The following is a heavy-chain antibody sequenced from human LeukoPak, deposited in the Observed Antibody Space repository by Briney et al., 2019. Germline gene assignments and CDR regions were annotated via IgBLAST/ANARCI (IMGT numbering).Heavy chain of an antibody. CDR1: GGTFSSYA. J-gene: IGHJ4*02. CDR2: IIPIFGTA. V-gene: IGHV1-69*05. D-gene: IGHD2-21*02. CDR3: AREVDVGPYCGGDCYSDY. Sequence: SVKVSCKASGGTFSSYAISWVRQAPGQGLEWMGRIIPIFGTANYAQKFQGRITITTDESTSTAYMELSSLRSEDTAVYYCAREVDVGPYCGGDCYSDYWGQGTLVTVSS.